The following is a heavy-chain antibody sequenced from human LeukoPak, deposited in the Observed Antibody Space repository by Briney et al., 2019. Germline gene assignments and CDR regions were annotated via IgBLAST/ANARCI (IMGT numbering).Heavy chain of an antibody. CDR2: INHSGST. CDR1: GGSFSGYY. D-gene: IGHD3-22*01. J-gene: IGHJ4*02. Sequence: SSETLSLTCAVYGGSFSGYYWSWIRQPPGKGLEWIGEINHSGSTNYNPSLKSRVTISVDTSKNQFSLKLSSVTAADTAVYYCARGGMRYYDSSGYYYGDYWGQGTLVTVSS. CDR3: ARGGMRYYDSSGYYYGDY. V-gene: IGHV4-34*01.